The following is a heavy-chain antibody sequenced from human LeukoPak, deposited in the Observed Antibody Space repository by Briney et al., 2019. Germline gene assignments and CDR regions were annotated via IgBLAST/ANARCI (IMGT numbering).Heavy chain of an antibody. D-gene: IGHD2-15*01. Sequence: SETLSLTCTVSGGSISSGSYYWSWIRQPAGKGLEWIGRIYTSGSTNYNPSLKSRVTISVDTSKNQFSLKLSSVTAADTAVYYCARGVIRWDIVVVVAAHRHYYFDYWGQGTLVTVSS. CDR1: GGSISSGSYY. CDR3: ARGVIRWDIVVVVAAHRHYYFDY. V-gene: IGHV4-61*02. J-gene: IGHJ4*02. CDR2: IYTSGST.